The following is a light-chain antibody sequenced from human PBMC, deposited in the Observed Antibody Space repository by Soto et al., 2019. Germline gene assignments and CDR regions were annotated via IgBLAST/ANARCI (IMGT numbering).Light chain of an antibody. CDR1: SSNIGAGYD. CDR2: GNS. V-gene: IGLV1-40*01. Sequence: QSVLTQPPSVSGAPGQRVTISCTGSSSNIGAGYDVHWYQQLPGTAPKLLIYGNSKRPSGVPDRFSGYKSGTSASLAITGLQAEDEADYYCQSTSLSDFHVFGTGTKLTVL. J-gene: IGLJ1*01. CDR3: QSTSLSDFHV.